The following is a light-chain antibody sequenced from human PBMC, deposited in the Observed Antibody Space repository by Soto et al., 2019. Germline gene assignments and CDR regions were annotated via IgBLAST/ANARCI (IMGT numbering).Light chain of an antibody. CDR2: GAS. Sequence: DIQLTQSPSSLSASIGDRVTITCRASQTISNYLNWYQQKPGKAPNLLIYGASSLQSGVPSRFSGSGSETDFTLTISSLAPEDFATYYCQQSYSFPFTFGPGTKVDVK. CDR3: QQSYSFPFT. V-gene: IGKV1-39*01. CDR1: QTISNY. J-gene: IGKJ3*01.